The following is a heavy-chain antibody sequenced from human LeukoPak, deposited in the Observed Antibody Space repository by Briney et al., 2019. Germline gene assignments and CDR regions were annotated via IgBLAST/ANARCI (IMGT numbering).Heavy chain of an antibody. J-gene: IGHJ4*02. CDR3: ARVGALRFLEWLFDNVHFDY. V-gene: IGHV1-18*01. Sequence: ASVKVFCKASGYTFTSYGIRWVRQAPGQGLEWMGWISAYNGNTNYAQKLQGRVTMTTDTSTSTAYMELRSLRSDDTAVYYCARVGALRFLEWLFDNVHFDYWGQGTLVTVSS. CDR2: ISAYNGNT. CDR1: GYTFTSYG. D-gene: IGHD3-3*01.